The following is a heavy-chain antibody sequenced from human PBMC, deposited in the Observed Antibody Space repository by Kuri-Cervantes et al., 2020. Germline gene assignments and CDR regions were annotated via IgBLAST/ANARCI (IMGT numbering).Heavy chain of an antibody. Sequence: GESLKISCAASGFTFSSYAMSWVRQAPGKGLEWVSAISGSGGSTYYADSVKGRFTISRDNSKNTPYLQMNSLRAEDTAVYYCAKFYARRAAAINWFDPWGQGTLVTVSS. J-gene: IGHJ5*02. CDR1: GFTFSSYA. CDR2: ISGSGGST. D-gene: IGHD6-13*01. V-gene: IGHV3-23*01. CDR3: AKFYARRAAAINWFDP.